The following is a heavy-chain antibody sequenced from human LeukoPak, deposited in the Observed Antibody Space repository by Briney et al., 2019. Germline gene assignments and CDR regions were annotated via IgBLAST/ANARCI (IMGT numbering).Heavy chain of an antibody. CDR1: GFTFSNYG. CDR3: ARDLRLCWYFDN. CDR2: IRYDGSNK. D-gene: IGHD5/OR15-5a*01. Sequence: GGTLRLSCAASGFTFSNYGMNWVRQAPGKGLEWVACIRYDGSNKYYAASVKGRFTISSDNTKNTLHLQMNSLRAEATAGDSFARDLRLCWYFDNWGQGTLVTVSS. J-gene: IGHJ4*02. V-gene: IGHV3-30*02.